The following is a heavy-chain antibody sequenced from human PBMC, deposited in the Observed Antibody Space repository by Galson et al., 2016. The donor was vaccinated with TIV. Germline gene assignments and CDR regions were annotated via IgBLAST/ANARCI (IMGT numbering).Heavy chain of an antibody. J-gene: IGHJ6*03. D-gene: IGHD3-10*01. CDR2: ITPILGKS. V-gene: IGHV1-69*10. CDR1: GGTFRSYA. Sequence: SVKVSCKASGGTFRSYAITWVRQAPGQGLEWMGGITPILGKSNHAQKFQGRVIITAAESTATAYLQLSGLRSDDTAVYYCARGQPTLVRGANGDLEYFYYNMDVWGQGTTVIV. CDR3: ARGQPTLVRGANGDLEYFYYNMDV.